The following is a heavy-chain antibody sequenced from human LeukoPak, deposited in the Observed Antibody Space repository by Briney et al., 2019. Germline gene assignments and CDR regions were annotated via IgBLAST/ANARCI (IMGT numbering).Heavy chain of an antibody. CDR1: GFSFSRYA. J-gene: IGHJ4*02. CDR2: ISGSGGST. Sequence: LAGGSLRLSCAASGFSFSRYAMSWVRQAPGKGLEWVSAISGSGGSTYYADSVKGRFTISRDNSKNTLYLQVNSLRAEDTALYYCAKGITSSSWYSQFDYWGQGTLVPVSS. CDR3: AKGITSSSWYSQFDY. D-gene: IGHD6-13*01. V-gene: IGHV3-23*01.